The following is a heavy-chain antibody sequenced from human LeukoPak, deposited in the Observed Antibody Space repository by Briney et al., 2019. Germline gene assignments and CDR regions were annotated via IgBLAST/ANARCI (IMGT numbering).Heavy chain of an antibody. CDR1: GGSISSYY. CDR3: ARVRTSSGYYETNDY. D-gene: IGHD3-22*01. CDR2: IYYSGST. V-gene: IGHV4-59*01. Sequence: SETLSLTCTVSGGSISSYYWSWIRQPPGKGLEWIGYIYYSGSTNYNPSLKSRVTISVDTSKNQFSLKLSSVTAANTAVYYCARVRTSSGYYETNDYWGQGTLVTVSS. J-gene: IGHJ4*02.